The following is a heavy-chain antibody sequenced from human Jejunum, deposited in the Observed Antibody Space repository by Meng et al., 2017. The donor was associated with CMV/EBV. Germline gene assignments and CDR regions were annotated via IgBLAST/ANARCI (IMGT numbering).Heavy chain of an antibody. CDR3: ARDEAGGGSYNWFDP. CDR2: IYHTGVT. D-gene: IGHD5-24*01. CDR1: GAVSSSTYY. V-gene: IGHV4-39*02. Sequence: GAVSSSTYYWGWFRQSPVRGREWIGRIYHTGVTYYNPSLKSRVTMSVDTSKNHYSLKLTSVTAADTAVYYCARDEAGGGSYNWFDPWGQGTLVTVSS. J-gene: IGHJ5*02.